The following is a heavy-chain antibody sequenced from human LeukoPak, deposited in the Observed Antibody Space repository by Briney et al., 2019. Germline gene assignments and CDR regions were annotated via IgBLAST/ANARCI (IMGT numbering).Heavy chain of an antibody. CDR2: ISRTGNI. CDR3: APAGIAAAAGHHFYYGMNV. D-gene: IGHD6-13*01. CDR1: GFTFSTYA. J-gene: IGHJ6*02. Sequence: GGSLRLSCAASGFTFSTYAISWVRQAPGKGLEWVSVISRTGNIYYEDSVKGRFTISRDNSKNTIYLQMNSLRAEDTAVYYCAPAGIAAAAGHHFYYGMNVWGQGTTVAVSS. V-gene: IGHV3-23*01.